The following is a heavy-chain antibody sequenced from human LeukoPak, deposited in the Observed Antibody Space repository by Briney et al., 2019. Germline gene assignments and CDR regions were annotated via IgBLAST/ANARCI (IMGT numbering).Heavy chain of an antibody. V-gene: IGHV1-2*02. D-gene: IGHD2-21*01. CDR2: INPNRGGT. Sequence: ASVKVSCKASGYTFTGYYMHWVRQAPGQGLEWMGWINPNRGGTNYAQKFQGRVTMTRDTSISTAYMELSSLRSEDTAVYYCASRDLGYWGQGTLVTVSS. J-gene: IGHJ4*02. CDR3: ASRDLGY. CDR1: GYTFTGYY.